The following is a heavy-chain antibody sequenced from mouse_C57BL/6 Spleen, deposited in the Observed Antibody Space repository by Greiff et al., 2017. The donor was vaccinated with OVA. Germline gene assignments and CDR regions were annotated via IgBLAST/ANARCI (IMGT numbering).Heavy chain of an antibody. Sequence: VQLQQSGAELVKPGASVKISCKASGYAFSSYWMNWVKQRPGKGLEWIGQIYPGDGDTNYNGKFKGKATLTADKSSSTAYMQLSSLTSEDSAVYFCARQGGSNWDVDYWGQGTTLTVSS. CDR3: ARQGGSNWDVDY. J-gene: IGHJ2*01. V-gene: IGHV1-80*01. CDR1: GYAFSSYW. D-gene: IGHD4-1*01. CDR2: IYPGDGDT.